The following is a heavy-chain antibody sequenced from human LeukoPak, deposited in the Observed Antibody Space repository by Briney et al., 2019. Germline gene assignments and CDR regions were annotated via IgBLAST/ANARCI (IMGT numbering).Heavy chain of an antibody. CDR2: TYYRSTWYN. J-gene: IGHJ5*02. Sequence: TXXIXGDSVXXNSVTXNWIRQSPSRGLEWLGRTYYRSTWYNDYAVSVRGRITVNPDTSKNQFSLHLNSVTPEDTAVYYCARRLTQYDCFDPWGQGILVTVSS. V-gene: IGHV6-1*01. CDR3: ARRLTQYDCFDP. D-gene: IGHD2-2*01. CDR1: GDSVXXNSVT.